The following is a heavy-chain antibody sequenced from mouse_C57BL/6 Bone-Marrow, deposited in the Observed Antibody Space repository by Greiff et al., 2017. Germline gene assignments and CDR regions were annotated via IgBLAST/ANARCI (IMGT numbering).Heavy chain of an antibody. Sequence: EVKLMESGGDLVKPGGSLKLSCAASGFTFSSYGMSWVRQTPDKRLEWVATISSGGSYTYYPDSVKGRFTISRDNAKNTLYLQMSSLKSEDTAMYYCARPFFTVSYAMDYWGQGTSVTVSS. CDR1: GFTFSSYG. V-gene: IGHV5-6*01. CDR3: ARPFFTVSYAMDY. D-gene: IGHD1-1*01. J-gene: IGHJ4*01. CDR2: ISSGGSYT.